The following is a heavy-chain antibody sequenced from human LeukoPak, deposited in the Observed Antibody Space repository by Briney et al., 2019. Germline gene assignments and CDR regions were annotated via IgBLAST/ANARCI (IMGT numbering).Heavy chain of an antibody. Sequence: GGSPRLSCAASGFTFSSYGMHWVRQAPGKGLEWVAVIWYDGSNKYYADSVKGRFTISRDNSKNTLYLQMNSLRAEDTAVYYCARDARYCTNGVCPPALAFDIWGQGTMVTVSS. CDR2: IWYDGSNK. D-gene: IGHD2-8*01. CDR3: ARDARYCTNGVCPPALAFDI. CDR1: GFTFSSYG. J-gene: IGHJ3*02. V-gene: IGHV3-33*01.